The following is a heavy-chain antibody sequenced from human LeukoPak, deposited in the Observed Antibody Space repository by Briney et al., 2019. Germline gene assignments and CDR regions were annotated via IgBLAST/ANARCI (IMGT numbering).Heavy chain of an antibody. CDR3: ARGPGGFYDFWSGYYATNFDY. D-gene: IGHD3-3*01. CDR1: GYTFTGYY. Sequence: ASVKVSCKASGYTFTGYYMHWVRQAPGQGLGWMGWINPNSGGTNYAQKFQGRVTMTTDTSTSTAYMELRSLRSDDTAVYYCARGPGGFYDFWSGYYATNFDYWGQGTLVTVSS. J-gene: IGHJ4*02. V-gene: IGHV1-2*02. CDR2: INPNSGGT.